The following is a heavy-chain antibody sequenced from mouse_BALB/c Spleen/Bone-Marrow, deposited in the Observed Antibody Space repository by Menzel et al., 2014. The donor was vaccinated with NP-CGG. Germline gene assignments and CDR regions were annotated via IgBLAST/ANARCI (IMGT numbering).Heavy chain of an antibody. V-gene: IGHV5-4*02. CDR1: GFTFSDYY. CDR2: ISDGGSYT. CDR3: ANYYGSTWFPY. Sequence: EVQLQQSGGGLVKPGGSLKLSCAASGFTFSDYYMYWVRQTPEKRLEWVATISDGGSYTYYPDSVKGRFTISRDNAKNNLYLQMSSLKSEDTDMYYCANYYGSTWFPYWGQGTLVTVSA. J-gene: IGHJ3*01. D-gene: IGHD1-1*01.